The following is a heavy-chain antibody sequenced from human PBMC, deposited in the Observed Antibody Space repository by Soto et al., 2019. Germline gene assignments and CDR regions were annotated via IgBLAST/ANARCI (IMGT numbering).Heavy chain of an antibody. V-gene: IGHV1-18*04. Sequence: QVQLVQSGAEVKKPGASVKVSCKASGYTFTSYGISWVRQAPGQGLEWMGWISAYNGNTNYAQKLQGRVTMTTDTSTSTAYMELRSLRSDDTAVYYCARDGPELWFGELSSKTYYYYGMDVWGQGTTVTVSS. D-gene: IGHD3-10*01. CDR1: GYTFTSYG. CDR3: ARDGPELWFGELSSKTYYYYGMDV. CDR2: ISAYNGNT. J-gene: IGHJ6*02.